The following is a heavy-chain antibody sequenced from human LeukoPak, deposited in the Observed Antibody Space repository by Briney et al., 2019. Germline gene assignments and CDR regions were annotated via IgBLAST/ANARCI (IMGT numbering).Heavy chain of an antibody. J-gene: IGHJ4*02. V-gene: IGHV4-31*03. CDR3: ARSHPYGDHRY. CDR2: VYYSGSA. CDR1: GGSISSGGYY. D-gene: IGHD4-17*01. Sequence: SETLSLTCTVSGGSISSGGYYWIWIRQHPGKGLEWIGYVYYSGSAYYNPSLKSRVTISVDTSKNQFSLKLSSVTAADTAVFYCARSHPYGDHRYWGQGTLVTVSS.